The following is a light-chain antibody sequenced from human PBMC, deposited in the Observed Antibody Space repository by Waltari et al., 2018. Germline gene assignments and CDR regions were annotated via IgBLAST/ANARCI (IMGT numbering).Light chain of an antibody. CDR2: HRS. J-gene: IGKJ1*01. V-gene: IGKV3-20*01. Sequence: EIVLTQSPGTLSLSPGERATLSCRASQSVDKYLAWYQQKPGQAPRLLIYHRSTRATGIPDMFSGSGFGTDFSLTISRLEPEDFAVYYCQKYNSLPATFGQGTKVEVK. CDR3: QKYNSLPAT. CDR1: QSVDKY.